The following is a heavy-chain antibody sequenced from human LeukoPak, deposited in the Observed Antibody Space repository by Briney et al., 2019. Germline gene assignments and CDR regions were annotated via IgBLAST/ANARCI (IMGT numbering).Heavy chain of an antibody. CDR2: IRQDGSDK. J-gene: IGHJ3*01. CDR1: GFTSTTAW. D-gene: IGHD6-13*01. Sequence: GGSLRLSCTISGFTSTTAWMTWVRQAPGKGLEWVADIRQDGSDKYYVDSVKGRFIISRDNAKKSVSLHMNNLRVEDTAVYYCVVYKYILSWSAFDFWGRGTMVTVSS. V-gene: IGHV3-7*01. CDR3: VVYKYILSWSAFDF.